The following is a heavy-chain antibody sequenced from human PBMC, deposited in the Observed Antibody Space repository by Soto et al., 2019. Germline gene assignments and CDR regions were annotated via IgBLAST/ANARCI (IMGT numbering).Heavy chain of an antibody. V-gene: IGHV4-30-2*06. CDR1: SGSISSGGYS. CDR2: ISHSGST. D-gene: IGHD2-21*01. Sequence: SETLSLTCAVSSGSISSGGYSWSWIRQSPGKGLEWIGYISHSGSTYYNPSLKSRVTISVDRSKNQFSLKLSSVTAADTAVYYCARLWGWYFDYWGQGTLVTVSS. J-gene: IGHJ4*02. CDR3: ARLWGWYFDY.